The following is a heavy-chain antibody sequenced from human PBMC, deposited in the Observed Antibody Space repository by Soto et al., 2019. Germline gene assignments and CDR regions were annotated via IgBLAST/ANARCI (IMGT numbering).Heavy chain of an antibody. D-gene: IGHD1-26*01. CDR2: ISYDGSNK. CDR3: ARLSRATSAFDI. V-gene: IGHV3-30-3*01. J-gene: IGHJ3*02. CDR1: GFTFSSYA. Sequence: PGGSLRLSCAASGFTFSSYAMHWVRQAPGKGLEWVAVISYDGSNKYYADSMKGRFTISRDNSKNTLYLQMNSLRAEDTAVYYCARLSRATSAFDIWGQGTMVTVSS.